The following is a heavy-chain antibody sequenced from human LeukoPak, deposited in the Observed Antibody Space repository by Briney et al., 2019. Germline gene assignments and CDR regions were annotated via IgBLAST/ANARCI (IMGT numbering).Heavy chain of an antibody. J-gene: IGHJ3*02. D-gene: IGHD3-22*01. CDR3: AREMYYYDSSGYKNAFDI. CDR2: INYSGST. CDR1: GGSISSNY. Sequence: SETLSLTCTVSGGSISSNYWSWIRQPPGNRLEWMGYINYSGSTNYNPSIKSRGTISVATSKKQFSLKLRSVTAADTAVYYCAREMYYYDSSGYKNAFDIWGQGTMVTVSS. V-gene: IGHV4-59*12.